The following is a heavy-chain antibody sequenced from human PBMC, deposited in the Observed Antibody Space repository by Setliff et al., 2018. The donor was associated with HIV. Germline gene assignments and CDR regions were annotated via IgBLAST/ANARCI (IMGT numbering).Heavy chain of an antibody. J-gene: IGHJ4*02. Sequence: GSLRLSCAASGFRFNIYAMTWVRQAPGKGLQWVSSISGSGSTTNYADSVKGRFTISRDNAKNSLYLQMNSLKIEDTAVYYCVRGLGSEFDYWGQGTLVTVSS. D-gene: IGHD2-15*01. V-gene: IGHV3-23*01. CDR2: ISGSGSTT. CDR1: GFRFNIYA. CDR3: VRGLGSEFDY.